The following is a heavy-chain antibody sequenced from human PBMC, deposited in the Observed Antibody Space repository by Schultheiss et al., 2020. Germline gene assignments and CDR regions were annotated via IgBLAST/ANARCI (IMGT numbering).Heavy chain of an antibody. J-gene: IGHJ5*02. CDR1: GYTFTSYY. CDR3: ASRVDYGDYVDA. Sequence: ASVKVSCKASGYTFTSYYMHWVRQAPGQGLEWMGWISAYNGNTNYAQKLQGRVTMTTDTSTSTAYMELRSLRSDDTAVYYCASRVDYGDYVDAWGQGTLVTVSS. D-gene: IGHD4-17*01. V-gene: IGHV1-18*04. CDR2: ISAYNGNT.